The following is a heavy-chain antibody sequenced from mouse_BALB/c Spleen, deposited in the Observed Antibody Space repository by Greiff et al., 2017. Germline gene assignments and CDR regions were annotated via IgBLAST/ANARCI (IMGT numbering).Heavy chain of an antibody. CDR2: IDPANGNT. J-gene: IGHJ3*01. D-gene: IGHD2-2*01. V-gene: IGHV14-3*02. Sequence: VQLQQSGAELVKPGASVKLSCTASGFNIKDTYMYWVKQRPEQGLEWIGRIDPANGNTKYDPKFQGKATITADTSSNTAYLQLSSLTSEDTAVYYCASYGYDVGFAYWGQGTLVTVSA. CDR1: GFNIKDTY. CDR3: ASYGYDVGFAY.